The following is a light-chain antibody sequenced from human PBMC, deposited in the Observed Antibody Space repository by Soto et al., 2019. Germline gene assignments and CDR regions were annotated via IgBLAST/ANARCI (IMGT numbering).Light chain of an antibody. V-gene: IGKV1-39*01. CDR2: AAS. J-gene: IGKJ5*01. CDR3: QQRSYPIT. CDR1: QSIRKY. Sequence: DIQMTQSPSSLSASVGDRVIITCRASQSIRKYLNWYQHKPGKVPTLLIYAASSLQSGVPSRLSGSGSGTEFTLTIKSLEPEDFAVYYCQQRSYPITFGQGTRLEIK.